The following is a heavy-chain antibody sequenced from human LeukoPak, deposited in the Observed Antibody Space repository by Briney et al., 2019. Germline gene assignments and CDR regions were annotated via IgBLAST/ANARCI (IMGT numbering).Heavy chain of an antibody. V-gene: IGHV6-1*01. J-gene: IGHJ4*02. CDR2: TY. Sequence: SQTLSLTCAISGDSVSSNSAAWNWIRQSPSRGLEWLGRTYYAVSVTSRITINPDTSKNQFSLQLNSVTPEDTAVYYCARARSGSYPDFWGQGTLVTVS. CDR1: GDSVSSNSAA. CDR3: ARARSGSYPDF. D-gene: IGHD1-26*01.